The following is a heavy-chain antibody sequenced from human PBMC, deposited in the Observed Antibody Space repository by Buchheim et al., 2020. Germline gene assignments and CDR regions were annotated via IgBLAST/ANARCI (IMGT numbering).Heavy chain of an antibody. CDR2: IYHSGST. D-gene: IGHD3-3*01. J-gene: IGHJ6*02. Sequence: QVQLQESGPGLVKPSGTLSLTCAVSGGSISSSNWWSWVRQPPGKGLEWIGEIYHSGSTNYNPSLKSRVTISVDKSKNQFSLKLSFVTAADTAVYYCASAKYYDFWSGYYPTLYGMDVWGQGTT. CDR3: ASAKYYDFWSGYYPTLYGMDV. CDR1: GGSISSSNW. V-gene: IGHV4-4*02.